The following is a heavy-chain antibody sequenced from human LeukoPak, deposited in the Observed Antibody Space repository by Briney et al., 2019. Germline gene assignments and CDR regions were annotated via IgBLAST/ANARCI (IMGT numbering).Heavy chain of an antibody. J-gene: IGHJ4*02. Sequence: ASVKVSCKASGYTFTSYGITWVRQAPGQGLEWMGWISGYRGDTKYAQKFQGRVAMTSDTSTTTVYMESRSLKSDDTAVYYCARGMTSLDYWGQGILVTVAS. CDR1: GYTFTSYG. CDR3: ARGMTSLDY. CDR2: ISGYRGDT. V-gene: IGHV1-18*01.